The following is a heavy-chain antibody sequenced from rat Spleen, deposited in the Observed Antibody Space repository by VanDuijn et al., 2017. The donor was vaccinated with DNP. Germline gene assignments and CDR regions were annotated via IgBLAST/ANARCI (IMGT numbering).Heavy chain of an antibody. CDR3: ARHASSRGGYGVNWFAY. D-gene: IGHD1-11*01. Sequence: EVLLVESDGGLVQPGRSLKLSCAVSGFTFSDYYMAWIRQAPGKGLDWIASISNTGGSTYYPDSVKGRFTISRDNSKNILYLQMDSLRSEDTATYYCARHASSRGGYGVNWFAYWGQGTLVTVSS. V-gene: IGHV5-7*01. CDR2: ISNTGGST. J-gene: IGHJ3*01. CDR1: GFTFSDYY.